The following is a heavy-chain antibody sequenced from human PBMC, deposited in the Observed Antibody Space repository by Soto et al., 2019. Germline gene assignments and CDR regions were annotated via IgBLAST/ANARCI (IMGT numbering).Heavy chain of an antibody. CDR3: ARSIVVVTAADY. Sequence: QVQLVQSGAEVKKPGASVKVSCKASGSTFTSYAMHWVRQAPGQRLEWMGWINAGNGNTKYSQKFQGRVTITRDTSASTAYMELSSLRSEDTAVYYCARSIVVVTAADYWGQGTLVTVSS. CDR1: GSTFTSYA. J-gene: IGHJ4*02. CDR2: INAGNGNT. D-gene: IGHD2-21*02. V-gene: IGHV1-3*01.